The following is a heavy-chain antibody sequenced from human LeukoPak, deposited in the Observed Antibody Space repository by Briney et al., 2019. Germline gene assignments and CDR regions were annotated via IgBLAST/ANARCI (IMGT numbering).Heavy chain of an antibody. D-gene: IGHD3-3*01. CDR3: ARGFTIFGVVINLDY. V-gene: IGHV4-34*01. J-gene: IGHJ4*02. Sequence: PSETLSLTXAVYGGSFSGYYWSWIRQPPGKGLEWIGEINHSGSTNYNPSLKSRVTISVDTSKNQFSLKLSSVTAADTAVYYCARGFTIFGVVINLDYWGQGTLVTVSS. CDR1: GGSFSGYY. CDR2: INHSGST.